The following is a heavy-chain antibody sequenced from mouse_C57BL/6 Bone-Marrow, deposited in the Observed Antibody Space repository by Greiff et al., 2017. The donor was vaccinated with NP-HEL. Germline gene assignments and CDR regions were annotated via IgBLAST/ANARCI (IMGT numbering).Heavy chain of an antibody. Sequence: EVQGVESGGGLVQPGGSLKLSCAASGFTFSDYYMYWVRQTPEKRLEWVAYISNGGGSTYYPDTVKGRFTISRDNAKNTLYLQMSRLKSEDTAMYYCARQGSSMDYWGQGTSVTVSS. J-gene: IGHJ4*01. CDR2: ISNGGGST. CDR1: GFTFSDYY. CDR3: ARQGSSMDY. V-gene: IGHV5-12*01. D-gene: IGHD3-1*01.